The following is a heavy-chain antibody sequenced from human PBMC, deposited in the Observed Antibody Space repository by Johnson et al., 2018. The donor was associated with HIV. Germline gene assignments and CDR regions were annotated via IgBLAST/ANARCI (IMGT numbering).Heavy chain of an antibody. V-gene: IGHV3-NL1*01. D-gene: IGHD6-19*01. CDR1: GFTFSSYA. J-gene: IGHJ3*02. CDR3: ARTTYSSPGAFDI. CDR2: ISWNGGST. Sequence: QVQLVESGGGVVQPGRSLRLSCAASGFTFSSYAMHWVRQAPGKGLEWVSGISWNGGSTGYADSVKGRFTISRDNAKNSLYLQINSLRAEDTAVYYCARTTYSSPGAFDIWGQGTMVTVSS.